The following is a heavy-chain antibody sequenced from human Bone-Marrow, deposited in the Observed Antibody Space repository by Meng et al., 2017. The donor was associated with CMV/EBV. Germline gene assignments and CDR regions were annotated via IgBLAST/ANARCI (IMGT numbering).Heavy chain of an antibody. CDR3: ARVVVDTAMGHFAY. J-gene: IGHJ4*02. Sequence: SETLSLTCTVSGGSISSYYWSWIRQPPGKGLEWIGYIYYSGSTNYNPSLKSRVTISVDTSKNQFSLKLSSVTAADTAVYYCARVVVDTAMGHFAYWGPGHLVTCAS. CDR1: GGSISSYY. V-gene: IGHV4-59*01. D-gene: IGHD5-18*01. CDR2: IYYSGST.